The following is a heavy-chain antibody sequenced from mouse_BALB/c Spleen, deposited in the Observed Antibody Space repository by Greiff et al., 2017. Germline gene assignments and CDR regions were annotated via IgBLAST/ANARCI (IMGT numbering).Heavy chain of an antibody. J-gene: IGHJ4*01. D-gene: IGHD1-1*01. CDR3: ARDYGSSYYYAMDY. CDR1: GYSITSDYA. Sequence: EVQLKESGPGLVKPSQSLSLTCTVTGYSITSDYAWNWIRQFPGNQLEWMGYISYSGSTSYNPSLKSRISITRDTSKNQFFLQLNSVTTEDTATYYCARDYGSSYYYAMDYWGQGTSVTVSS. CDR2: ISYSGST. V-gene: IGHV3-2*02.